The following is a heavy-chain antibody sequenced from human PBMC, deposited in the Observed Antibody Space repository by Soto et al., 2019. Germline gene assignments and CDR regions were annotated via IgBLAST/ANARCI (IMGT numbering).Heavy chain of an antibody. CDR2: IYNSWST. V-gene: IGHV4-4*07. CDR3: ARLGIEQYDVDY. Sequence: PSETLSLTCTVSGGSISSYYWSWIRHPAGKGLEWIGRIYNSWSTNYNPSLKSRVTMSVDTYKNQLSLKLSSVTASDTAVYYCARLGIEQYDVDYWGQGTLVTVSS. D-gene: IGHD2-21*01. CDR1: GGSISSYY. J-gene: IGHJ4*02.